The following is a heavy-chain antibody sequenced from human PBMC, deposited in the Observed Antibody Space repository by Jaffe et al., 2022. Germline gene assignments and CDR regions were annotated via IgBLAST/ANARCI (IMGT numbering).Heavy chain of an antibody. Sequence: QVQLQQWGAGLLKPSETLSLTCAVYGGSFSGYYWSWIRQPPGKGLEWIGEINHSGSTNYNPSLKSRVTISVDTSKNQFSLKLSSVTAADTAVYYCARGPAVAGTYPFDYWGQGTLVTVSS. CDR1: GGSFSGYY. CDR3: ARGPAVAGTYPFDY. V-gene: IGHV4-34*01. J-gene: IGHJ4*02. D-gene: IGHD6-19*01. CDR2: INHSGST.